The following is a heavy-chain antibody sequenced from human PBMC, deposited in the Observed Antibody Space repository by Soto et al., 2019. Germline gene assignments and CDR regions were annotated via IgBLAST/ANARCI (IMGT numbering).Heavy chain of an antibody. Sequence: QVQLVESGGGVVQPGRSLRLSCAASGFTFSSYGMHWVRQAPGKGLEWVAVISYDGSNKYYADSVKGRFTISRDNSKNTLYLQMNSLRAEDTAVYYCAKDQGSSWSLDYWGQGTLVTVSS. D-gene: IGHD6-13*01. CDR1: GFTFSSYG. CDR3: AKDQGSSWSLDY. CDR2: ISYDGSNK. J-gene: IGHJ4*02. V-gene: IGHV3-30*18.